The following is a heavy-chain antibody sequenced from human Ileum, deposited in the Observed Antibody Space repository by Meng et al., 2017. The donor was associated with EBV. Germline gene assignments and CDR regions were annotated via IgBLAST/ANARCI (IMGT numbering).Heavy chain of an antibody. V-gene: IGHV3-11*01. D-gene: IGHD6-25*01. CDR1: GFTFSDHF. CDR3: ARDLNAGPSGNRFDP. CDR2: IRGSGSGM. Sequence: QVQLVESGGGLVTPGGSLSLSCAASGFTFSDHFMAWIRQAPGKGLEWISYIRGSGSGMWYGDSAKGRFTISRDNSKNTVSLQMNSLKGEDTAVYYCARDLNAGPSGNRFDPWGQGTLVTASS. J-gene: IGHJ5*02.